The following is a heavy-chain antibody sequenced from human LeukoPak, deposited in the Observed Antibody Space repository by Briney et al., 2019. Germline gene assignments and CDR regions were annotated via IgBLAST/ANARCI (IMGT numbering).Heavy chain of an antibody. CDR1: GFTFSSYA. D-gene: IGHD3-10*01. CDR3: AKDRGITMVRGVIGY. J-gene: IGHJ4*02. Sequence: GGSLRLSCAASGFTFSSYAMSWVRQAPGKGLEWVSAISGSGGSTYYADSVKGRFTISRDNSKNTRYLQMNSLRAEDTAVYYCAKDRGITMVRGVIGYWGQGTLVTVSS. V-gene: IGHV3-23*01. CDR2: ISGSGGST.